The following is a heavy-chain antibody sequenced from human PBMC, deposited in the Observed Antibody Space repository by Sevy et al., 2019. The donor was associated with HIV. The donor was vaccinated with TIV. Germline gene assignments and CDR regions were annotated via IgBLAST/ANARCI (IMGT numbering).Heavy chain of an antibody. Sequence: ASVKVSCKASGYTFTSYGISWVRQAPGQGLEWMGWISAYNGNTNYAQKLQGRVTMTTDTSTSTAYMELRSLRSDDTAVYYCARDSVDIVATRARFFDYWGQGTLVTVSA. CDR1: GYTFTSYG. V-gene: IGHV1-18*01. CDR2: ISAYNGNT. D-gene: IGHD5-12*01. J-gene: IGHJ4*02. CDR3: ARDSVDIVATRARFFDY.